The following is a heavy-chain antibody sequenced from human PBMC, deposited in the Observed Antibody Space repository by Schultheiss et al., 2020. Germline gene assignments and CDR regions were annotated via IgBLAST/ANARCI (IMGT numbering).Heavy chain of an antibody. V-gene: IGHV4-61*08. CDR2: IYYSGST. J-gene: IGHJ5*02. CDR3: AREAPVVRWFDP. D-gene: IGHD2-15*01. Sequence: SETLSLTCTVSGGSISSGGYYWSWIRQPPGKGLEWIGYIYYSGSTYYNPSLKSRVTISVDTSKNQFSLKLNSVTAADTAVYYCAREAPVVRWFDPWGQGTLVTVSS. CDR1: GGSISSGGYY.